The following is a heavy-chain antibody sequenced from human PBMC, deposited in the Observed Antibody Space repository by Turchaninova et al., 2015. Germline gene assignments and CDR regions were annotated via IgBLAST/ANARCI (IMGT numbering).Heavy chain of an antibody. V-gene: IGHV3-30*04. J-gene: IGHJ4*02. Sequence: GGGVVQPGRSLRLSCAVSGFTFRSYAMHWVRQAPGKGLEWVAVIAYDGSNTYYADYVKGRVTISRDNSRDTLYLQMNSLGAEDTAVYYCARDFFLDYYFDYWGQGTLVTVSS. CDR2: IAYDGSNT. CDR1: GFTFRSYA. CDR3: ARDFFLDYYFDY.